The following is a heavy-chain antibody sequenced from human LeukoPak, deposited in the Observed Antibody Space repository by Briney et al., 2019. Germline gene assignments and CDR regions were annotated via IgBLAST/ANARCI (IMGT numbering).Heavy chain of an antibody. CDR2: ISSSGSTI. V-gene: IGHV3-11*04. CDR1: GFTFSDYY. CDR3: ARDATYDSSGYYFDY. Sequence: GGSLRLSCAASGFTFSDYYMSWIRQAPGKGLEWVSYISSSGSTIYYADSVKGRFTISRDNSKNTLYLQMNSLRAEDTAVYYCARDATYDSSGYYFDYWGQGTLVTVSS. J-gene: IGHJ4*02. D-gene: IGHD3-22*01.